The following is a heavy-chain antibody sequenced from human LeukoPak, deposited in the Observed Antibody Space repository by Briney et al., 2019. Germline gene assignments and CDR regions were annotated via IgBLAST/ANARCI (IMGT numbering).Heavy chain of an antibody. V-gene: IGHV4-34*01. CDR2: INHSGST. J-gene: IGHJ4*02. CDR1: GGSFSGYY. Sequence: PSETLSLTCAVYGGSFSGYYWSWIRQPPGEGLEWIGEINHSGSTNYNPSLKSRVTISVDTSKNQFSLKLSSVTAADTAVYYCARGLRRGAAADLYYFDYWGQGTLVTVSS. D-gene: IGHD6-13*01. CDR3: ARGLRRGAAADLYYFDY.